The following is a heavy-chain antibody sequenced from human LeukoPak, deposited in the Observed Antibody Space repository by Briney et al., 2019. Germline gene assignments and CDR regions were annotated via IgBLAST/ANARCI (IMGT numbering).Heavy chain of an antibody. V-gene: IGHV3-74*01. CDR2: IDGDGATT. Sequence: GGSLRLSCAASGFTFDSYLMSWVRQAPGKGLVWVSRIDGDGATTSYEDSVKGRFTISRDNANNMVYLEMNSLRVEDTAVYYCTRDSGADRRYFDLWGRGTLVTVSS. J-gene: IGHJ2*01. CDR3: TRDSGADRRYFDL. CDR1: GFTFDSYL. D-gene: IGHD7-27*01.